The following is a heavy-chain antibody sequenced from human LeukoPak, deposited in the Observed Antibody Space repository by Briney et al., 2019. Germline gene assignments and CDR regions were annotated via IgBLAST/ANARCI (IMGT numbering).Heavy chain of an antibody. Sequence: GRSLRLSCAASGFTFDDYAMHWVRQAPGKGLEWVSGISWSSGSIGYADSVKGRFTISRDNAKNSLYLQMNSLRAEDTALYYCAKDRAAAGTQLFDYWGQGTLVTVSS. D-gene: IGHD6-13*01. CDR2: ISWSSGSI. CDR3: AKDRAAAGTQLFDY. CDR1: GFTFDDYA. J-gene: IGHJ4*02. V-gene: IGHV3-9*01.